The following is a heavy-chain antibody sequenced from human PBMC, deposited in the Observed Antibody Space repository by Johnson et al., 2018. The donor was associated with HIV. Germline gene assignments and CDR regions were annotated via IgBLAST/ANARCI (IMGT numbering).Heavy chain of an antibody. D-gene: IGHD6-13*01. CDR2: IGTAGNT. Sequence: VQLVESGGGVVQPGRSLRLSCAASGFTFSSYDMHWVRQATGKGLEWVSAIGTAGNTYYPGSVKGRFTISRDNSKNTLYLQMNSLRAEDTAVYYCAKVAVATAAGGVALDIWGPGTMVTVSS. V-gene: IGHV3-13*01. CDR3: AKVAVATAAGGVALDI. J-gene: IGHJ3*02. CDR1: GFTFSSYD.